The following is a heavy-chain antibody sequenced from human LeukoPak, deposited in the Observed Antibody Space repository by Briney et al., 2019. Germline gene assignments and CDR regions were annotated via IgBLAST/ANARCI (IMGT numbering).Heavy chain of an antibody. CDR2: IYYSGST. V-gene: IGHV4-59*01. J-gene: IGHJ4*02. CDR3: ARVWRV. CDR1: GGSISSYC. Sequence: SETLSLTCTVSGGSISSYCWSWIRQPPGKGLEWIGYIYYSGSTNYNPSLKSRVTISVDTSKNQFSLKLSSVTAADTAVYYCARVWRVWGQGALVTVSS.